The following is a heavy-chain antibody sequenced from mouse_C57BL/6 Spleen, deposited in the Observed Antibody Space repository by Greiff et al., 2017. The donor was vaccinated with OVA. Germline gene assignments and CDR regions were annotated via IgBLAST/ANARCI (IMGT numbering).Heavy chain of an antibody. V-gene: IGHV1-64*01. D-gene: IGHD2-3*01. CDR1: GYTFTSYW. CDR3: AWWLLRGAMDY. J-gene: IGHJ4*01. Sequence: QVQLQQPGAELVKPGASVKLSCKASGYTFTSYWMHWVKQRPGQGLEWIGMIHPNSGSTNYNEKFKSKATLTVDKSSSTAYMQLSSLTSEDSAVYYCAWWLLRGAMDYWGQGTSVTVSS. CDR2: IHPNSGST.